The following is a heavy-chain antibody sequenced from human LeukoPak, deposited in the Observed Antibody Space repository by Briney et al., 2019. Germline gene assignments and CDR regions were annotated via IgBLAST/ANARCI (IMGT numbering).Heavy chain of an antibody. V-gene: IGHV4-30-4*07. CDR1: GGSISSGGDS. CDR3: ARGGGRGYSYVTFDY. Sequence: SQTLSLTCAVSGGSISSGGDSWSWIRQPPGKGLEWIGYIYYSGSTNYNPSLKSPVTISVDTSKNQFSLKLSSVTAADTAVYYCARGGGRGYSYVTFDYWGQGTLVTVSS. D-gene: IGHD5-18*01. CDR2: IYYSGST. J-gene: IGHJ4*02.